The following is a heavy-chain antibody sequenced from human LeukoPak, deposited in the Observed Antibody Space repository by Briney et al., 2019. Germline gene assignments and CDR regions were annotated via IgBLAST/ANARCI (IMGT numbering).Heavy chain of an antibody. J-gene: IGHJ6*02. CDR3: TMDTAMVTYYYYGMDV. CDR2: IRSKAYGGTT. Sequence: GGSLRLSCTASGFTFGDYAMSWVRQAPGKGLEWVSFIRSKAYGGTTEYAASVKGRFTISRDDSKSIAYLQMNSLKTEDTAVYYCTMDTAMVTYYYYGMDVWGQGTTVTVSS. CDR1: GFTFGDYA. D-gene: IGHD5-18*01. V-gene: IGHV3-49*04.